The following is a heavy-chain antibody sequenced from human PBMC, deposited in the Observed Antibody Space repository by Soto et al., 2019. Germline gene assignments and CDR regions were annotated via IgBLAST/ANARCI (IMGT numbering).Heavy chain of an antibody. CDR3: ARVELEYDSSCYYPFDY. V-gene: IGHV1-3*01. Sequence: AAPKVSCKASGYTFPSYAMHWVRQAPGQSLEWMGWINAGNGNTKYSQKFQSRVTITRDTSASTAYMELSSLRSEDTAVYYCARVELEYDSSCYYPFDYWAQGSLEGVSS. J-gene: IGHJ4*02. CDR2: INAGNGNT. CDR1: GYTFPSYA. D-gene: IGHD3-22*01.